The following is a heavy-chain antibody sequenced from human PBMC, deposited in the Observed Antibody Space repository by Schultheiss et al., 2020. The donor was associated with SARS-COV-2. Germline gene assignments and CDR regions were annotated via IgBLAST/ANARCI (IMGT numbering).Heavy chain of an antibody. D-gene: IGHD3-3*01. CDR2: MNPNSGNT. CDR1: GGTFSSYA. CDR3: ARDPQTYDFWSGQPLYYYYGMDV. J-gene: IGHJ6*02. V-gene: IGHV1-8*02. Sequence: ASVKVSCKASGGTFSSYAISWVRQAPGQGLEWMGWMNPNSGNTGYAQKFQGRVTMTRNTSISTAYMELSRLRSDDTAVYYCARDPQTYDFWSGQPLYYYYGMDVWGQGTTVTVSS.